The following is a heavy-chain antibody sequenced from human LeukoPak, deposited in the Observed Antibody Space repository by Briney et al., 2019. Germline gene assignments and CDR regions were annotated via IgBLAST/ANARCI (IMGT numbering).Heavy chain of an antibody. Sequence: GASVKVSCKASGGTFSSYAISWVRQAPGQGLEWMGRIVPMLDLISYAQNFQGRVTITADKYTNTAYMELSSLTFDDTAVYYCARYSSSPNWFDPWGQGTLVTASS. J-gene: IGHJ5*02. CDR2: IVPMLDLI. V-gene: IGHV1-69*04. CDR3: ARYSSSPNWFDP. CDR1: GGTFSSYA. D-gene: IGHD4-11*01.